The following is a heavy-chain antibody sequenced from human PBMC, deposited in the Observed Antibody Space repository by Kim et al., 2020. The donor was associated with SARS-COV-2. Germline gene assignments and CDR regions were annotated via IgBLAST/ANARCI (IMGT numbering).Heavy chain of an antibody. J-gene: IGHJ6*02. CDR3: ARDRSYRKWMYYGMDV. D-gene: IGHD1-26*01. Sequence: GGSLRLSCAASGFTFSSYAMHWVRQAPGKGLEWVAVISYDGSNKYYADSVKGRFTISRDNSKNTLYLQMNSLRAEDTAVYYCARDRSYRKWMYYGMDVWGQGTTVTVSS. CDR1: GFTFSSYA. V-gene: IGHV3-30*04. CDR2: ISYDGSNK.